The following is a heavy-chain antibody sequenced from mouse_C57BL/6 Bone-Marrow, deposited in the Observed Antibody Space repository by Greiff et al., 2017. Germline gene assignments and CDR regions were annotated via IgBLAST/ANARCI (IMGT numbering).Heavy chain of an antibody. Sequence: VQLQQPGAELVMPGASVKLSCKASGYTFTSYWMPWVKQRPGQGLEWIGEIDPSVSYTNYNQKFKGKSTLTVDKSSSTSYMQLSSLTSADSAVYYCAREGLWDGYCDSIDYWGQGTSVTVSS. CDR3: AREGLWDGYCDSIDY. D-gene: IGHD2-3*01. J-gene: IGHJ4*01. V-gene: IGHV1-69*01. CDR2: IDPSVSYT. CDR1: GYTFTSYW.